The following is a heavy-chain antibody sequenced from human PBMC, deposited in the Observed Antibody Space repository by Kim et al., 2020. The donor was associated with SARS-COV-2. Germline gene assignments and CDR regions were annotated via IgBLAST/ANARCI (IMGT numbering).Heavy chain of an antibody. V-gene: IGHV3-9*01. CDR1: GFTFGDYA. J-gene: IGHJ5*02. D-gene: IGHD3-3*01. CDR3: AKGDRFWSGYYDFWFDP. CDR2: ISWNSGSI. Sequence: GGSLRLSCAASGFTFGDYAMHWVRQAPGKGLEWVSGISWNSGSIGYADSVKGRFTISRDNAKNSLYLQMNSLRAEDTALYYCAKGDRFWSGYYDFWFDPWGQGTLVTVSS.